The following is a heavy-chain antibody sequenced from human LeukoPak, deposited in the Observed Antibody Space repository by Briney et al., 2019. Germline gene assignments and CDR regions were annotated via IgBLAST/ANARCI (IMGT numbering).Heavy chain of an antibody. CDR3: ARLTRKPGIAAAGTRYYFDY. D-gene: IGHD6-13*01. J-gene: IGHJ4*02. CDR2: IYYSGST. V-gene: IGHV4-59*08. CDR1: GGSINNYY. Sequence: SETLSLTCTVSGGSINNYYWSWIRQPPGKGLEWIGYIYYSGSTNYNPSLKSRVTISVDTSKNQFSLKLSSVTAADTAVYYCARLTRKPGIAAAGTRYYFDYWGQGTLVTVSS.